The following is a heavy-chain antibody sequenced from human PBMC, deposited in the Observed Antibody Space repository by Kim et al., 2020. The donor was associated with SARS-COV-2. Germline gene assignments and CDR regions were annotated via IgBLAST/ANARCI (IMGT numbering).Heavy chain of an antibody. V-gene: IGHV3-30*18. Sequence: GGSLRLSCAASGFTFSSYGMHWVRQAPGKGLEWVAVISYDGSNKYYADSVKGRFTISRDISKNTLYLQMNSLRAEDTAVYYCAKEKFIAAHPPLGYWGQGTLVTVSS. D-gene: IGHD6-6*01. J-gene: IGHJ4*02. CDR1: GFTFSSYG. CDR3: AKEKFIAAHPPLGY. CDR2: ISYDGSNK.